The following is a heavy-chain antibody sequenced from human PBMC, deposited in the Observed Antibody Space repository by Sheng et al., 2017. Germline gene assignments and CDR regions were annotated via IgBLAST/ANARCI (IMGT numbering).Heavy chain of an antibody. D-gene: IGHD3-10*02. CDR1: GGSISGSGYY. Sequence: QLQLQESGPRLVKPSETLSLTCIVSGGSISGSGYYWGWSRQPPGKGLEWLGSIYYSGTTFYNPSLKSRVTISVDTSKNRFSLQLFSVTTADTAVYYCARALFGTAGWFDPWGQGSLVTVSS. CDR2: IYYSGTT. CDR3: ARALFGTAGWFDP. J-gene: IGHJ5*02. V-gene: IGHV4-39*02.